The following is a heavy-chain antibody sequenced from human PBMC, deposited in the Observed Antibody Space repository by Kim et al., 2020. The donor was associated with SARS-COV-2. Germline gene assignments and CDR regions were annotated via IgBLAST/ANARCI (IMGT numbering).Heavy chain of an antibody. J-gene: IGHJ6*02. D-gene: IGHD2-2*01. Sequence: GGSLRLSCAASGFTFSDYYMSWIRQAPGKGLEWVSYISSSSSYTNYADSVKGRFTISRDNAKNSLYLQMNSLRAEDTAVYYCAREIVVVPARWYYYYYGMDVWGQGTTVTVSS. V-gene: IGHV3-11*06. CDR1: GFTFSDYY. CDR3: AREIVVVPARWYYYYYGMDV. CDR2: ISSSSSYT.